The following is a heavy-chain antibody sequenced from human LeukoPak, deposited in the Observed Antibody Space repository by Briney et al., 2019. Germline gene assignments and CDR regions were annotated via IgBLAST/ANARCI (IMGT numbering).Heavy chain of an antibody. CDR3: ARHAQTSLFDY. CDR1: GGSFSGYY. CDR2: INHSGST. V-gene: IGHV4-34*01. J-gene: IGHJ4*02. D-gene: IGHD2-2*01. Sequence: SETLSLTCAVYGGSFSGYYWSWIRQPPGKGLEWIGEINHSGSTNYNPSLKSRVTISVDTSKNQFSLMLNSVTAADTAVYYCARHAQTSLFDYWGQGTLVTVSS.